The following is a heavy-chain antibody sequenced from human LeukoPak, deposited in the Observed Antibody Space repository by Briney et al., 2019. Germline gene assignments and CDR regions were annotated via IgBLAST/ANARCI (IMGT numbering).Heavy chain of an antibody. CDR3: ARHFYQFRAASDY. J-gene: IGHJ4*02. D-gene: IGHD2-2*01. CDR1: GGSISSSSYY. Sequence: SETLSLTCTVSGGSISSSSYYWGWIRQPPGKGLEWIGSIYYSGSTYYNPSLKSRVTISVDTSKNQFSLKLRSVTAADTAVYYCARHFYQFRAASDYWGQGTLVTVSS. V-gene: IGHV4-39*01. CDR2: IYYSGST.